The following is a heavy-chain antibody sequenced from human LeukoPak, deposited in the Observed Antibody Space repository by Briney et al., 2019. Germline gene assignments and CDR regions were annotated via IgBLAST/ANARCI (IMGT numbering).Heavy chain of an antibody. CDR2: ISFDGDNE. D-gene: IGHD5/OR15-5a*01. CDR3: AREPSGNFGQLVSSAEYFQH. J-gene: IGHJ1*01. V-gene: IGHV3-30-3*01. Sequence: GGSLRLSCATTGFTFSNYAIHWVRQAPGKGLEWVADISFDGDNEYYADSVRGRFMIARDNSKNTVYLQMNSLTIEDTAVYYCAREPSGNFGQLVSSAEYFQHWGQGTRVTVSS. CDR1: GFTFSNYA.